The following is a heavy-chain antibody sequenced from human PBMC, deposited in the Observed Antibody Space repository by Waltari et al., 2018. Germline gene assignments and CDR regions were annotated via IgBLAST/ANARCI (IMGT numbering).Heavy chain of an antibody. Sequence: EVLLVESGGGLVQTGGSLRLSCAASRFTFSNYWMNWVRQAPGKGLEWGANINQDGREEYYVDSVKGRFTISRDNAKNSLYLEMKTLRAEDTAIYYCARTGARWLQFAAFDIWGQGTMVTVSS. V-gene: IGHV3-7*02. CDR2: INQDGREE. D-gene: IGHD5-12*01. CDR3: ARTGARWLQFAAFDI. CDR1: RFTFSNYW. J-gene: IGHJ3*02.